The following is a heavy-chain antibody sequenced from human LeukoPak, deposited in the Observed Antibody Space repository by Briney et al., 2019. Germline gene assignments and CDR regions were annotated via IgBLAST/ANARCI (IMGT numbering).Heavy chain of an antibody. CDR2: IYYSGNT. V-gene: IGHV4-59*12. CDR3: ASHMAVTGTKGFDY. J-gene: IGHJ4*02. CDR1: GGSIRSYY. Sequence: PSETLSLTCTVSGGSIRSYYWNWIRQPPGKGLEWIGYIYYSGNTNYNPSLKSRVTISVDQSKNQFSLNVYSVTAADTAVYYCASHMAVTGTKGFDYWGQGTLVTVSS. D-gene: IGHD6-19*01.